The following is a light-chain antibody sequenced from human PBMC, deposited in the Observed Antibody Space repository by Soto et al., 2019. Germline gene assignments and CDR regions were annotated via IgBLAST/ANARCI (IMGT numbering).Light chain of an antibody. CDR2: GAS. CDR3: QQYNNWPYT. V-gene: IGKV3-15*01. Sequence: EIVMTQSPATLSVSPGERATLSCRASQSVSSNLAWYQQKTGQAPRLLIYGASTRATGIPARFSGSGSGTDFTLTISSLQSEDFAVYYCQQYNNWPYTFGQGTKLEIK. CDR1: QSVSSN. J-gene: IGKJ2*01.